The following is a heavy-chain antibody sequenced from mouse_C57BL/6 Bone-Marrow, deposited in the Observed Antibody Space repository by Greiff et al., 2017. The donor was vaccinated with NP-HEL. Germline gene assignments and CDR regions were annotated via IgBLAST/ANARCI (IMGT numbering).Heavy chain of an antibody. CDR3: ARHGYRAWVAY. CDR1: GFTFSSYS. J-gene: IGHJ3*01. V-gene: IGHV5-9*01. Sequence: EVQLMESGGGLVKPGGSLKLSCAASGFTFSSYSVSWVRQTPEKRLEWVATISGGGGNTYYPDSVTGRFTSSKDNAKTTLYLQMSSLRAEDTALEYCARHGYRAWVAYWGQGTLVTGSA. CDR2: ISGGGGNT. D-gene: IGHD2-14*01.